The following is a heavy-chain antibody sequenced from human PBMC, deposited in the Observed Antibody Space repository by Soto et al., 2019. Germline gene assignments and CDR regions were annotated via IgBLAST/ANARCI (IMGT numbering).Heavy chain of an antibody. D-gene: IGHD6-6*01. CDR2: ISYDGSNK. CDR3: AREPRWFSSSVDY. CDR1: GFTFSSYA. J-gene: IGHJ4*02. Sequence: QVQLVESGGGVVQPGRSLRLSCAASGFTFSSYAMHWVRQAPGKGLEWVAVISYDGSNKYYADSVKGRFTISRDNSKNTLYLQMNSLRAEDTAVYYCAREPRWFSSSVDYWGQGTLVTVSS. V-gene: IGHV3-30-3*01.